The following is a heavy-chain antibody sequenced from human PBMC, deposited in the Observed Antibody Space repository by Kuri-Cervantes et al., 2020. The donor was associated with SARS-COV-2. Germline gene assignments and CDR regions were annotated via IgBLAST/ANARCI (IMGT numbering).Heavy chain of an antibody. J-gene: IGHJ4*02. CDR3: AKDQHGIVVVAAAIDY. CDR2: ISYDGSNK. CDR1: GFTFSSYA. V-gene: IGHV3-30-3*01. D-gene: IGHD2-15*01. Sequence: GESLKISCAASGFTFSSYAMHWVRQAPGKGLEWVAVISYDGSNKYYADSVKGRFTISRDNSKNTLYLQMNSLRAEDTAVYYCAKDQHGIVVVAAAIDYWGQGTLVTVSS.